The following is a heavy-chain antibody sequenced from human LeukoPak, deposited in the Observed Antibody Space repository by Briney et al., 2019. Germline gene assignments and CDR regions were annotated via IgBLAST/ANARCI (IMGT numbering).Heavy chain of an antibody. CDR1: GGSISSSSYY. CDR3: ARVVVRIGYMDV. J-gene: IGHJ6*03. V-gene: IGHV4-39*07. Sequence: SETLSLTCTVSGGSISSSSYYWGWIRQPPGKGLEWIGSIYYSGSTYYNPSLKSRVTISVDTSKNQFSLKLSSVTAADTAVYYCARVVVRIGYMDVWGKGTTVTVSS. D-gene: IGHD2-15*01. CDR2: IYYSGST.